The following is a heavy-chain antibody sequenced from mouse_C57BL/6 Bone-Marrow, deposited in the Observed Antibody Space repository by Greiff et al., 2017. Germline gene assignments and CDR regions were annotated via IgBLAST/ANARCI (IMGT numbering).Heavy chain of an antibody. V-gene: IGHV1-15*01. J-gene: IGHJ3*01. Sequence: QVQLQQSGAELVRPGASVTLSCKASGYTFTDYEMHWVKQTPANGLEWIGAIAPETGGTAYNQKFKGKAILTAATSYSTAYMELRSLTTEYSAVYYCTRRVDGYDGAWFAYWGQGTLVTVSA. CDR3: TRRVDGYDGAWFAY. D-gene: IGHD2-2*01. CDR1: GYTFTDYE. CDR2: IAPETGGT.